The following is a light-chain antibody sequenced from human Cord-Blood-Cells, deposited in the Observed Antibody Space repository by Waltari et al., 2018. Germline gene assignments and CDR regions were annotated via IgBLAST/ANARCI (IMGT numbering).Light chain of an antibody. V-gene: IGLV2-8*01. CDR2: EVS. Sequence: QSALPQPPSPSGYPGQSVTIPCPGTSSDVGGSNYASWYQQHPDKAPKLLIYEVSKRPSGVPYRFSGSKSGNTASLTVSGLQAEDEADYYCSSYAGSNNLVFGGGTKLTVL. CDR1: SSDVGGSNY. J-gene: IGLJ2*01. CDR3: SSYAGSNNLV.